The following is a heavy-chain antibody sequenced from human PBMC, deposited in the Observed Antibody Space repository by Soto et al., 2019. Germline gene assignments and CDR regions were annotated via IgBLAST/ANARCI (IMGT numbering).Heavy chain of an antibody. V-gene: IGHV3-48*02. J-gene: IGHJ6*02. CDR2: ISSSSSTI. CDR1: GFTLSSYS. CDR3: ARDNPRSSGWDV. Sequence: EVQLVESGGGLVQPGGSLRLSCEASGFTLSSYSMNWARQAPGQGLEWVSYISSSSSTIYYADSVKGRFTISRDNAKNSLNPQMNSLRDEDPAVYYCARDNPRSSGWDVWGQGTTVTVSS.